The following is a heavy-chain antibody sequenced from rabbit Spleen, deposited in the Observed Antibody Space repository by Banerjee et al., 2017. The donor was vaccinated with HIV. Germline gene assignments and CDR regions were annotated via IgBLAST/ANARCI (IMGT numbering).Heavy chain of an antibody. V-gene: IGHV1S45*01. D-gene: IGHD8-1*01. CDR1: GVSFSSNYY. CDR3: ARDTGSSFSSYGMDL. J-gene: IGHJ6*01. CDR2: IDTGSSDFT. Sequence: EQLEESGGGLVKPEGSLTLTCTASGVSFSSNYYMCWVRQAPGKGLEWIACIDTGSSDFTYFASWAKGRFTCSKTSSTTVTLQMTSLTAADTATYFCARDTGSSFSSYGMDLWGPGTLVTVS.